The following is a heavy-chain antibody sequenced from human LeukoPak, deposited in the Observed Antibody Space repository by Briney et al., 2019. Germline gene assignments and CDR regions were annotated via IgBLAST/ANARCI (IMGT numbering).Heavy chain of an antibody. CDR3: ASLAAAGTSGFDY. Sequence: SETLSLTCTVSGGSISSSSYYWGWIRQPPGKGLGWIGSIYYSGSTYYNPSLKSRVTISVDTSKNQFSLKLSSVTAADTAVYYCASLAAAGTSGFDYWGQGTLVTVSS. D-gene: IGHD6-13*01. CDR2: IYYSGST. V-gene: IGHV4-39*01. CDR1: GGSISSSSYY. J-gene: IGHJ4*02.